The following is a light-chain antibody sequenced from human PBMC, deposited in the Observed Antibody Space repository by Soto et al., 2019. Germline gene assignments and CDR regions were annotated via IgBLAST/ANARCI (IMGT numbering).Light chain of an antibody. CDR2: EVS. J-gene: IGLJ1*01. Sequence: QSVLTQPASVSGSPGQSITISCTGTSSDVGGYNYVSWYQQYPGRAPKFIIYEVSHRPSGVSNRFSASKSGNTASLTISGLQAEDGADYYCSSYTSSSTLVFGTGTKVTVL. CDR1: SSDVGGYNY. V-gene: IGLV2-14*01. CDR3: SSYTSSSTLV.